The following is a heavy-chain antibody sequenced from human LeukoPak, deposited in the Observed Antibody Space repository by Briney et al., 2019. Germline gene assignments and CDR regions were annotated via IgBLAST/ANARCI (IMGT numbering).Heavy chain of an antibody. CDR2: INHSGST. CDR3: ARHPRRGYDYVWGSYRRGKSDAFDI. V-gene: IGHV4-34*01. D-gene: IGHD3-16*02. CDR1: GGSFSGYY. Sequence: SETLSLTCAVYGGSFSGYYWSWIRQPPGKGLEWIGEINHSGSTNYNPSLKSRVTISVDTSKNQFSLKLSSVTAADTAVYYCARHPRRGYDYVWGSYRRGKSDAFDIWGQGTMVTVSS. J-gene: IGHJ3*02.